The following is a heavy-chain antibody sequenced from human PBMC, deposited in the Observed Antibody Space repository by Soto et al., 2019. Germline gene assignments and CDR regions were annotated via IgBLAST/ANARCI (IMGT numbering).Heavy chain of an antibody. D-gene: IGHD3-10*01. CDR1: GGSISSYY. V-gene: IGHV4-59*08. J-gene: IGHJ6*02. CDR3: VRQGIGPLHGLVDV. Sequence: SETLSLTCTVSGGSISSYYWSWIRQPPGRGLEWIGYIYYSGTTSYNPSLKSRVTISLDRSTKQFSLKLSSATAADTAMYHCVRQGIGPLHGLVDVSGRGTTVTVSS. CDR2: IYYSGTT.